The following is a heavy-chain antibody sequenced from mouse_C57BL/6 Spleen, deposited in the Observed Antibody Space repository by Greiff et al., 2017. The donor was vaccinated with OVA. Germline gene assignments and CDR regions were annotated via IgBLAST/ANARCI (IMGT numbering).Heavy chain of an antibody. CDR2: ISYDGSN. D-gene: IGHD2-13*01. CDR1: GYSITSGYY. V-gene: IGHV3-6*01. J-gene: IGHJ1*03. CDR3: AREYDSWYFDV. Sequence: EVKLMESGPGLVKPSQSLSLTCSVTGYSITSGYYWNWIRQFPGNKLERMGYISYDGSNNYNPYLKNRITITRDTSKNQFFLKLNSVTTEDTATYYCAREYDSWYFDVWGTGTTVTVSS.